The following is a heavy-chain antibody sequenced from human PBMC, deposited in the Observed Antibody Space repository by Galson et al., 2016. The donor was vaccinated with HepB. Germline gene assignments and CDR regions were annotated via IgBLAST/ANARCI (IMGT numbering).Heavy chain of an antibody. CDR2: ISGRGDIT. V-gene: IGHV3-23*01. CDR1: GFTFNLYA. CDR3: ARSYSSGWPSFGY. Sequence: SLRLSCAASGFTFNLYAMSWVRQAPGRGLEWVSAISGRGDITHDADSVKGRFTISRDNTKNTLFLQMTSLRAEDTAVYYCARSYSSGWPSFGYWGQGTLVTVSS. J-gene: IGHJ4*02. D-gene: IGHD6-19*01.